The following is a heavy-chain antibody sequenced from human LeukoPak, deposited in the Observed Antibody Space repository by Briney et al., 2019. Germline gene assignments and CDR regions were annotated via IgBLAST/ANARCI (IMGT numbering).Heavy chain of an antibody. V-gene: IGHV1-2*06. Sequence: ASVKVSCKASGYTFTGYYTHWVRQAPGQGLEWMGRINPNSGGTNYAQKFQGRVTMTRDTSISTAYMELSRLRSDDTAVYYCARVRGRSWLETKTWFDPWGQGTLVTVSS. CDR3: ARVRGRSWLETKTWFDP. J-gene: IGHJ5*02. CDR1: GYTFTGYY. D-gene: IGHD6-19*01. CDR2: INPNSGGT.